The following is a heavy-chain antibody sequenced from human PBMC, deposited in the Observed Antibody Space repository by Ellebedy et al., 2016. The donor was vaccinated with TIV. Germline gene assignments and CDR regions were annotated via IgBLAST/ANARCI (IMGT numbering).Heavy chain of an antibody. J-gene: IGHJ4*02. D-gene: IGHD5-18*01. V-gene: IGHV1-18*01. CDR3: ARVQLWPPSYFDY. CDR1: GYTFTSYG. Sequence: ASVKVSCXASGYTFTSYGISWVRQAPGQGLEWMGWISAFNGYTNHAQKFQGRVTMTRDKSTSTVYMELSSLRSEDTAVYYCARVQLWPPSYFDYWGQGTLVTVSS. CDR2: ISAFNGYT.